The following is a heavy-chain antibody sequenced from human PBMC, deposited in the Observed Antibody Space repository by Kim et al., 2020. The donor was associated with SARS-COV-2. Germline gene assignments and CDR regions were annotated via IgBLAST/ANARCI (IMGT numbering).Heavy chain of an antibody. D-gene: IGHD5-12*01. V-gene: IGHV1-46*04. J-gene: IGHJ4*02. Sequence: YAQKVQGRGPMPRDTSTSTVYMALSSLRYEDTAVYYCARQDIVATRSFDYWGQGTLVTVSS. CDR3: ARQDIVATRSFDY.